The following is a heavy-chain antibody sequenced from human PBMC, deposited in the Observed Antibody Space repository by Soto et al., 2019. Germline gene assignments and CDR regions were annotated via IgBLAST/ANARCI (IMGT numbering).Heavy chain of an antibody. Sequence: EVRLVESGGGSVQPGGSLRLSCAASGITFSSNGMNWVRQAPGKGLEWVSYIASSSSTIHYADSVKGRFTISRDNAKHSLYLQMDSLRVDDTAVYYCARGMGIAATGRYDYWGQGILVTVSS. J-gene: IGHJ4*02. CDR1: GITFSSNG. V-gene: IGHV3-48*01. CDR3: ARGMGIAATGRYDY. CDR2: IASSSSTI. D-gene: IGHD6-13*01.